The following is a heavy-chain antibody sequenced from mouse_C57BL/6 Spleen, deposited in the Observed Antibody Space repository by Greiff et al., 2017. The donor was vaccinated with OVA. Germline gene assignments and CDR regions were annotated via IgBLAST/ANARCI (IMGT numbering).Heavy chain of an antibody. CDR3: ARDYDEEAFAY. J-gene: IGHJ3*01. CDR1: GYAFSSSW. Sequence: VQLQQSGPELVKPGASVKISCKASGYAFSSSWMNWVKQRPGTGLEWIGRIYPGDGDTNYNGKFKGKATLTADKSSSTAYMQLSSLTSEDSAVYFCARDYDEEAFAYWGQGTLVTVSA. D-gene: IGHD2-4*01. CDR2: IYPGDGDT. V-gene: IGHV1-82*01.